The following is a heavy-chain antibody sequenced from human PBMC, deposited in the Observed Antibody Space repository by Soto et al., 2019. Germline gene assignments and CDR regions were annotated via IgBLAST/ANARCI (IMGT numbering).Heavy chain of an antibody. CDR1: GFTFSSYA. Sequence: QVQLVESGGGVVQPGRSLRLSCAASGFTFSSYAMHWVRQAPGKGLEWVAVISYDGSNKYYADSVKGRFTISRDNSKNTLYPQMNSLRAEDTAVYYCATSIAVAGTGGYWGQGTLVTVSS. J-gene: IGHJ4*02. V-gene: IGHV3-30-3*01. CDR2: ISYDGSNK. CDR3: ATSIAVAGTGGY. D-gene: IGHD6-19*01.